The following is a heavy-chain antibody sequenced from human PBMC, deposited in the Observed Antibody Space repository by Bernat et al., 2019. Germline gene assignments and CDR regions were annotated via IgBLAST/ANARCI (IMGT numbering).Heavy chain of an antibody. CDR1: GFSLSNAIMG. V-gene: IGHV2-26*01. CDR3: ARIQREPEAGGYYYGMNV. CDR2: IFPNDEK. Sequence: QVTLKESGPVLLKPTETLTLTCTVSGFSLSNAIMGVSWIRQPPGKALEWLAHIFPNDEKSYNTSLRSRLTISKDTSKSQVVLTMTNMDPVDTATYFCARIQREPEAGGYYYGMNVWGQGITVTVSS. J-gene: IGHJ6*02. D-gene: IGHD1-14*01.